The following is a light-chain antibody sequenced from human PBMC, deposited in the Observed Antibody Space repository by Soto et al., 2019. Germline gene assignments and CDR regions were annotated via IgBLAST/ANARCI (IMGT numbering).Light chain of an antibody. Sequence: DIGVPQKPSFLSAYVGDRVTITCRASQGISSYLAWYQQKPGKAPKLLISTASTLQSGVPSRFSGSGSGTDFTLTISSLQPEDFATYYCQQANSFPLTFGGGAKVDI. V-gene: IGKV1-9*01. J-gene: IGKJ4*01. CDR1: QGISSY. CDR3: QQANSFPLT. CDR2: TAS.